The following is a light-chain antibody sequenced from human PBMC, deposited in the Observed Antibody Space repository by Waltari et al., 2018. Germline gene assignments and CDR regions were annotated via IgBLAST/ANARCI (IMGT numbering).Light chain of an antibody. Sequence: DIQMTQSPSSLSASVGDRVTISCRASQGIRSYLAWFQKKPGKAPKSLFYGASTLQSGVASRFSGSGSGTDFTLTISSLQPEDSATYYCQHYASYPYTFGQGTKLEIK. CDR1: QGIRSY. CDR3: QHYASYPYT. J-gene: IGKJ2*01. CDR2: GAS. V-gene: IGKV1-16*01.